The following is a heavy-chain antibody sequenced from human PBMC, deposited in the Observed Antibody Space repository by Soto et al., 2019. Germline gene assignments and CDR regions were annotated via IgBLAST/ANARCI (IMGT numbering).Heavy chain of an antibody. CDR2: IIPILGIA. CDR3: ARXGFXXSRFAFDI. J-gene: IGHJ3*02. V-gene: IGHV1-69*02. Sequence: QVQLVQSGAEVKKPGSSVKVSCKASGGTFSSYTISWVRQAPGQGLEWMGRIIPILGIANYAQKFQGRVTLTADKSTSTAYMELSSLRSEDTAVYYCARXGFXXSRFAFDIWGQGTMVTVSS. CDR1: GGTFSSYT.